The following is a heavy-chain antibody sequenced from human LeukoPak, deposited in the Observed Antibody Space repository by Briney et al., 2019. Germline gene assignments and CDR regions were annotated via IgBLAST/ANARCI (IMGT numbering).Heavy chain of an antibody. D-gene: IGHD4-17*01. J-gene: IGHJ4*02. CDR3: ARHARGDYLFDY. Sequence: SETLSLTCTVSGGSISSSSYYWGWIRQPPGKGLEWIGSIYYGGSTYYNPPFKSRVTISVGTSKNQFSLKLSSVTAADTAVYYCARHARGDYLFDYWGQGTLVTVSS. CDR1: GGSISSSSYY. CDR2: IYYGGST. V-gene: IGHV4-39*01.